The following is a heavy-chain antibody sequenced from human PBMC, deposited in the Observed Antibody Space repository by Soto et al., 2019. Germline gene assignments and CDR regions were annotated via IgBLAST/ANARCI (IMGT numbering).Heavy chain of an antibody. CDR1: GGTFSSYA. CDR2: IIPIFGTA. V-gene: IGHV1-69*01. Sequence: QVQLVQSGAEVKKPGSSVKVSCKASGGTFSSYAISWVRQAPGQGLEWMGGIIPIFGTANYAQKFQGRVTITADESTSTAYMELGSLRSEDTAVYYCARDLYCSSTSCYSILIYYYGMDVWGQGTTVTVSS. D-gene: IGHD2-2*02. J-gene: IGHJ6*02. CDR3: ARDLYCSSTSCYSILIYYYGMDV.